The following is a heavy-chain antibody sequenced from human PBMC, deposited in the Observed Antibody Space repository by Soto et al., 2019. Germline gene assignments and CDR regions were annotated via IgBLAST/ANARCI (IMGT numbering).Heavy chain of an antibody. CDR3: ARPQASYSSGYYYFDY. D-gene: IGHD6-19*01. V-gene: IGHV1-69*01. CDR2: IIPLFGTA. J-gene: IGHJ4*02. Sequence: QVQLVQSGAEVKQPGSSVKVSCKTSGGTFSTYAIYWVRQAPGQGLEWMGAIIPLFGTADYAQKFQGRVTITADESTSTASMELSSLRPEDTAVYYCARPQASYSSGYYYFDYWGQGTLVTVSS. CDR1: GGTFSTYA.